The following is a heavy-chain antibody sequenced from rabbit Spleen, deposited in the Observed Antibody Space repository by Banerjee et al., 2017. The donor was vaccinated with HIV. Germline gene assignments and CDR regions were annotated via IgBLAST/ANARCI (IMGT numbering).Heavy chain of an antibody. Sequence: QEQLKETGGGLVQPGGSLTLSCKASGFDFSRYGVSWVRQAPGKGLEWIGYIDPVFGSTYYASWVNGRFTISRHNAQTTLYLQLNSLTAADTATYFCVRDTWNFNLWGPGTLVTVS. D-gene: IGHD3-1*01. CDR3: VRDTWNFNL. CDR1: GFDFSRYG. CDR2: IDPVFGST. V-gene: IGHV1S47*01. J-gene: IGHJ4*01.